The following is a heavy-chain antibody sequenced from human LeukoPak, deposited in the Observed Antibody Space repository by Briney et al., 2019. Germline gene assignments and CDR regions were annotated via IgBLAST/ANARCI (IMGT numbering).Heavy chain of an antibody. Sequence: QAGGSLRLSCAASGFTFSSYGMHWVRQAPGKGLEWVAVIWNDGNKKWYADSAKGRFTISRDNSKNTLYLQMNSLRAEDTAVYYCAKGDYDILTAYNPGYDYWGQGTLVTVSS. D-gene: IGHD3-9*01. V-gene: IGHV3-33*03. CDR2: IWNDGNKK. CDR3: AKGDYDILTAYNPGYDY. CDR1: GFTFSSYG. J-gene: IGHJ4*02.